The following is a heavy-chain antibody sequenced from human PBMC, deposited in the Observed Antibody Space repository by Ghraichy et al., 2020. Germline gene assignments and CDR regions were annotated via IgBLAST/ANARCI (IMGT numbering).Heavy chain of an antibody. J-gene: IGHJ4*02. CDR1: GGSISSSSYY. Sequence: SETLSLTCTVSGGSISSSSYYWGWIRQPPGKGLEWIGSIYYSGSTYYNPSLKSRVTISVDTSKNQFSLKLSSVTAADTAVYYCARDQGWRDVEWGIGNAFDYWGQGTLVTVSS. CDR3: ARDQGWRDVEWGIGNAFDY. D-gene: IGHD3-16*01. V-gene: IGHV4-39*07. CDR2: IYYSGST.